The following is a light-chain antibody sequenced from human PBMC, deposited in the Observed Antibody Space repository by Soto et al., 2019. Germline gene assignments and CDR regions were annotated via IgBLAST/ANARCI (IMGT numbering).Light chain of an antibody. CDR1: TSNIGSNS. V-gene: IGLV1-51*01. Sequence: QSVLTQPPSVSAAPRQKVTISCSGSTSNIGSNSVSWYQQLPGTAPKLLIYDNNKRPSGISYRFSASKSGTSATLAITGLQTGDEADYYCGTWDSSLSAGVFGGGTKLTVL. CDR3: GTWDSSLSAGV. CDR2: DNN. J-gene: IGLJ2*01.